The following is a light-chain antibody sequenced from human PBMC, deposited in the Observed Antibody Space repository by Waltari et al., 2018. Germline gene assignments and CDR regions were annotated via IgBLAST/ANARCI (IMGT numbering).Light chain of an antibody. V-gene: IGLV2-11*02. CDR2: DVN. J-gene: IGLJ3*02. CDR1: SSDCGGYNY. Sequence: QSALTQPRSVSGSPGQSVTIRCTGTSSDCGGYNYVPWYQQHPGKAPQLMIYDVNRRPSGVPDRFSCSKSGNTASLTISGLQAEDGADYYWFSYAGSALRVFGGGTKLTVL. CDR3: FSYAGSALRV.